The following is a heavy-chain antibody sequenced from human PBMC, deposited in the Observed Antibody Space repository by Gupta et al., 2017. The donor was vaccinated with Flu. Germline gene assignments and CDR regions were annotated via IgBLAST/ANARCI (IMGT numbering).Heavy chain of an antibody. D-gene: IGHD2-21*01. CDR2: INPTGGYT. J-gene: IGHJ6*03. CDR1: GYTFTSYY. CDR3: ARSKACGGDCYYMDV. V-gene: IGHV1-46*01. Sequence: QVQLVQSGAEVTKPRASMTFSCQASGYTFTSYYLLWVRHAPGQGLEWMGLINPTGGYTSFAQKFQGRVTLTRDTSTSTVYMELSSLRSEDTAVYYGARSKACGGDCYYMDVWGKGTTVTVSS.